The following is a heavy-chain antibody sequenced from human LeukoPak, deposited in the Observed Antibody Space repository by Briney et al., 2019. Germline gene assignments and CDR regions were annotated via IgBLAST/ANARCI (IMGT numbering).Heavy chain of an antibody. V-gene: IGHV4-61*01. CDR3: ATIRGALDI. D-gene: IGHD3-10*01. J-gene: IGHJ3*02. CDR2: IYYSGST. CDR1: GGSVSSGSYY. Sequence: SETLSLTCTVSGGSVSSGSYYWSWIRQPPGRGLEWIGYIYYSGSTNYNPSLKSRVTMSVDTSKNQFSLKLSSVTAADTAVYYCATIRGALDIWGQGTMVTVSS.